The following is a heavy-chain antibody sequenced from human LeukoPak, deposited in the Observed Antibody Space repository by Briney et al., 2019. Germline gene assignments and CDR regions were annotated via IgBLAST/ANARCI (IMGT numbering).Heavy chain of an antibody. D-gene: IGHD3-9*01. Sequence: SETLSLTCTVSGGSINSHYWSWIRQPPGKGLEWIGEINHSGSTNYNPTLKSRVTISVDTSKNQFSLKLSSVTATDTAVYYCARARYYDISTFLNWYFDLWGRGTLVTVSS. J-gene: IGHJ2*01. CDR3: ARARYYDISTFLNWYFDL. V-gene: IGHV4-34*01. CDR2: INHSGST. CDR1: GGSINSHY.